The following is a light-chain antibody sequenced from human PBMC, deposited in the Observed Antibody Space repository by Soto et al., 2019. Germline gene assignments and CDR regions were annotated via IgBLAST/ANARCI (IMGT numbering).Light chain of an antibody. J-gene: IGKJ1*01. CDR1: QSVSSY. Sequence: EIVLTQSPATLSLSPGERATLSCRASQSVSSYLAWYQQKPGQAPRLLIYDASNRATGIPARFSGSGSGTDFPLAISSLESQGFAVYYCHQRSNWPGWTCGQGTKVEIK. CDR3: HQRSNWPGWT. V-gene: IGKV3-11*01. CDR2: DAS.